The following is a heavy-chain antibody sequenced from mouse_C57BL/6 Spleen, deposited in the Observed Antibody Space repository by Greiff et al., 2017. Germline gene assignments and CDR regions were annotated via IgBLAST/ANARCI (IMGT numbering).Heavy chain of an antibody. D-gene: IGHD1-1*01. J-gene: IGHJ1*03. V-gene: IGHV5-4*01. CDR2: ISDGGSYT. CDR3: ARDTGLLITTVVALKHFDV. Sequence: EVKLMESGGGLVKPGGSLKLSCAASGFTFSSYAMSWVRQTPEKRLEWVATISDGGSYTYYPDNVKGRFTISRDNAKNNLYLQMSHLKSEDTAMYYCARDTGLLITTVVALKHFDVWGTGTTVTVSS. CDR1: GFTFSSYA.